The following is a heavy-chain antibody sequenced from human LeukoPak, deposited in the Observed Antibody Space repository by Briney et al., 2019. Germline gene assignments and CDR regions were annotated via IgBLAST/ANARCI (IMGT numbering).Heavy chain of an antibody. CDR1: GDSISNGDYY. CDR2: RYHSGST. D-gene: IGHD3-10*01. CDR3: ARVNFGDLYFDF. J-gene: IGHJ4*02. V-gene: IGHV4-30-4*01. Sequence: SETLSLTCTVSGDSISNGDYYWSWLRQPPGKGLEWIGYRYHSGSTYFNPSLKRRLTISLDTSKNQFSLQLTSVTATDTAVYYCARVNFGDLYFDFWGQGALVTVPS.